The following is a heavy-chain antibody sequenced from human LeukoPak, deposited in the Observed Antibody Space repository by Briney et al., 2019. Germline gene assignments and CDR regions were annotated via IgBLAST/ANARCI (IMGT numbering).Heavy chain of an antibody. CDR3: ARGLDSGITMVRGVINPFDY. CDR2: INPNSGGT. CDR1: GYTFTGYY. V-gene: IGHV1-2*02. J-gene: IGHJ4*02. Sequence: ASVKVSCKASGYTFTGYYMHWVRQARGQGREWMGWINPNSGGTNYAQKFQGRVTMTTDTSIITAYMELSRLRSDDTAVYYCARGLDSGITMVRGVINPFDYWGQGTLVTVSS. D-gene: IGHD3-10*01.